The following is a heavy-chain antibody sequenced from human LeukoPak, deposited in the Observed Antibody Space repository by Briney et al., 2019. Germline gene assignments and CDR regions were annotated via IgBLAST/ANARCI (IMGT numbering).Heavy chain of an antibody. CDR3: ARDSIVATPFDY. D-gene: IGHD5-12*01. V-gene: IGHV4-39*07. Sequence: SETLSLTCTVSGGSISSSSYYWGWIRQPPGKGLEWTGSIYYSGSTYYNPSLKSRVTISVDTSKNQFSLKLSSVTAADTAVYYCARDSIVATPFDYWGQGTLVTVSS. CDR2: IYYSGST. J-gene: IGHJ4*02. CDR1: GGSISSSSYY.